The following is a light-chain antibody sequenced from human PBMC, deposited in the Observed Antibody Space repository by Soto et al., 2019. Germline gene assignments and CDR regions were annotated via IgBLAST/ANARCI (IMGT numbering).Light chain of an antibody. J-gene: IGLJ2*01. CDR1: TSDVGGYNY. CDR2: DVS. Sequence: QSALTQPASVSGSPGQSITISCTGTTSDVGGYNYVSWYQQNPGKAPKLMISDVSDRPSGISERFSGSKSGNTASLTISGLQAEDEADYYCFSYRSGGTMVLGGGTSSPS. CDR3: FSYRSGGTMV. V-gene: IGLV2-14*03.